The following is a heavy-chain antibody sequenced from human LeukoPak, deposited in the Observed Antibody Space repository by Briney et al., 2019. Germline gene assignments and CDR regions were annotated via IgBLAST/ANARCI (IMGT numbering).Heavy chain of an antibody. V-gene: IGHV4-59*01. D-gene: IGHD1-14*01. CDR2: IYSSGST. CDR3: ARGQNRGKRRFDP. Sequence: SETLSLTCTVSGGSISTYYWSWIRQPPGKGLEWIGYIYSSGSTNYNPSLNSRVTISIDTFKNQFSLKLSSVTAADKAVYYCARGQNRGKRRFDPWGQGTLVTVSS. J-gene: IGHJ5*02. CDR1: GGSISTYY.